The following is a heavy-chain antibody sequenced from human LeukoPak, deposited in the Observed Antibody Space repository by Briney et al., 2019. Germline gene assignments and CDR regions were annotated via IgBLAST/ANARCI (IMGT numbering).Heavy chain of an antibody. Sequence: GGSLRLSCAASGFTFSSYEMNWVRQAPGKGLEWVSYISSSGSTIYCADSVKGRFTISRDDSKNSLYLQTNSLKTEDTAVYYCARDGRGSGYTDAFDIWGQGTMVTVSS. D-gene: IGHD3-22*01. CDR1: GFTFSSYE. V-gene: IGHV3-48*03. CDR2: ISSSGSTI. J-gene: IGHJ3*02. CDR3: ARDGRGSGYTDAFDI.